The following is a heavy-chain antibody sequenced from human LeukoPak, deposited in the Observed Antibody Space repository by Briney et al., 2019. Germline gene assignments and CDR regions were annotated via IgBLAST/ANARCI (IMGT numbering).Heavy chain of an antibody. CDR2: ISAYNGNT. Sequence: ASVKVSCKASGYTFTSYGISWVRQAPGQGLEWMGWISAYNGNTNYAQKLQGRVTMTTDTSTSTAYMELRSLRSDDTAVYCCARSYGSGSPPWFDPWGQGTLVTVSS. CDR3: ARSYGSGSPPWFDP. V-gene: IGHV1-18*04. J-gene: IGHJ5*02. D-gene: IGHD3-10*01. CDR1: GYTFTSYG.